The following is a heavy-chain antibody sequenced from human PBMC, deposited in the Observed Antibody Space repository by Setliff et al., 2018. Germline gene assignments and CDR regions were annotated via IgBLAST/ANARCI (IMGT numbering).Heavy chain of an antibody. CDR3: AREGFYCTNGVCYRPFDY. D-gene: IGHD2-8*01. V-gene: IGHV4-59*12. CDR1: GGSISSSY. CDR2: FYHSGSM. Sequence: PSETLSLTCTVSGGSISSSYWSWIRQPPGKGLEWIGYFYHSGSMNYNPSLKGRVTISVDTSKNQFSLNLTSVTAADTAVYYCAREGFYCTNGVCYRPFDYWGQGTLVTAPQ. J-gene: IGHJ4*02.